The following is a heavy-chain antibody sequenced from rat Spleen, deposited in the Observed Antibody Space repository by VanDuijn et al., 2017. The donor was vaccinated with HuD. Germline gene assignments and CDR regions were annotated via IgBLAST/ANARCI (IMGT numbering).Heavy chain of an antibody. CDR3: TREIIRGTKDWFTH. V-gene: IGHV5-20*01. Sequence: EVQLVESDGGLVQPGRSLKLSCAASGFTFSDYYMAWVRQAPTKGLEWVATISYNGGSTYYRDSVKGRFTGSRDNAKSTVYLQMNSLRSEDTATYYCTREIIRGTKDWFTHWGQGTLVTVSS. CDR2: ISYNGGST. D-gene: IGHD4-3*01. CDR1: GFTFSDYY. J-gene: IGHJ3*01.